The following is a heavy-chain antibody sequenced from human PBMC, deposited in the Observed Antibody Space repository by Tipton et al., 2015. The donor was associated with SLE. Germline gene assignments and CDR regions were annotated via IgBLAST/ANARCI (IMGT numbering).Heavy chain of an antibody. CDR2: IYPTDSDT. V-gene: IGHV5-51*03. CDR1: GYSFTSYW. J-gene: IGHJ3*02. CDR3: ASWPRWDAFDI. Sequence: QSGPEVKEPGESLKISCKASGYSFTSYWIGWVRQVPGKGLEWMGLIYPTDSDTRYSPSFQGQVSISADMSTYTAYLQWSSLKASDSAIYYCASWPRWDAFDIWGQGTMVTVYS.